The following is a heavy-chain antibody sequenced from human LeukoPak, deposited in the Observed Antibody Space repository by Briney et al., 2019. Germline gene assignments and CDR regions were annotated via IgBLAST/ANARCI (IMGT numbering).Heavy chain of an antibody. Sequence: GGSLRLSCAASGFTFSNYWKHWIRQVPGKGLVWVSHIKYDGSATNYADSVKGRFTISRDNAKNTLYLQMNSLRAEDTAVYYCVSGSLQSGYNFDYWGQGALVTVSS. V-gene: IGHV3-74*01. CDR2: IKYDGSAT. CDR3: VSGSLQSGYNFDY. J-gene: IGHJ4*02. CDR1: GFTFSNYW. D-gene: IGHD3-3*01.